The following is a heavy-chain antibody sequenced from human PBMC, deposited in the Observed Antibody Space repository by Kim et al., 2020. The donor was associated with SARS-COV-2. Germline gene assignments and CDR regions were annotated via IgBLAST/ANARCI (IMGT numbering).Heavy chain of an antibody. V-gene: IGHV1-3*01. J-gene: IGHJ6*02. CDR1: GYTFTSYA. CDR3: ARDRNYYGSGINYGMDV. CDR2: INAGNGNT. D-gene: IGHD3-10*01. Sequence: ASVKVSCKASGYTFTSYAMHWVRQAPGQRLEWMGWINAGNGNTKYSQKFQGRVTITRDTSASTAYMELSSLRSEDTAVYYCARDRNYYGSGINYGMDVWGQGTTVTVS.